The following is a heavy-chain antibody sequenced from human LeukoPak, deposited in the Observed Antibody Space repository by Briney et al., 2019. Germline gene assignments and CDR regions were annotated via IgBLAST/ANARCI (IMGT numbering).Heavy chain of an antibody. J-gene: IGHJ4*02. Sequence: GSLRLSCASSGFTFSFYWMHWVRQAPGKGLVWVSRINNDGRSTSYAGSVKGRFTISRDNAKNTLYLQMDSLRAEDTAVYYCARDLNRRVFTDYWGQGTLVTVSS. CDR2: INNDGRST. CDR1: GFTFSFYW. CDR3: ARDLNRRVFTDY. V-gene: IGHV3-74*01.